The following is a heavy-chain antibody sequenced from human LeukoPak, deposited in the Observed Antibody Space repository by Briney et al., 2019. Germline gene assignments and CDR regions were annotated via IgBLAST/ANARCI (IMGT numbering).Heavy chain of an antibody. CDR2: ISWDGGST. CDR1: GFTFDDYT. J-gene: IGHJ4*02. Sequence: GGSLRLSCAASGFTFDDYTMHWVRQAPGKGLEWVSLISWDGGSTYYADSVKGRLTISRDNSKNSLYLQMNSLRTEDTALYYCAKDITGGAYDFWSGYPDYWGQGTLVTVSS. D-gene: IGHD3-3*01. CDR3: AKDITGGAYDFWSGYPDY. V-gene: IGHV3-43*01.